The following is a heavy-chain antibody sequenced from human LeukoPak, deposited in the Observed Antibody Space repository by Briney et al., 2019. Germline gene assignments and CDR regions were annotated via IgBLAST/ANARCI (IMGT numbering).Heavy chain of an antibody. CDR2: IYSGGST. Sequence: GGSLRLSCAASGFTVSSNYMSWVRQAPGKGLEWVSVIYSGGSTYYADSVKGRFTISRDNSKNTLYLQMNSLRAEDTAVYYCARAEKATIFDYWGQGTLVTVSS. J-gene: IGHJ4*02. V-gene: IGHV3-53*01. CDR3: ARAEKATIFDY. CDR1: GFTVSSNY. D-gene: IGHD5-24*01.